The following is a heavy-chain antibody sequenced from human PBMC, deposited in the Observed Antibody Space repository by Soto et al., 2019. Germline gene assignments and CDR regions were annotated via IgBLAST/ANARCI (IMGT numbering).Heavy chain of an antibody. D-gene: IGHD6-19*01. CDR3: AKFLGSSSRCFPRTDCFDT. Sequence: PGGSLRLSCAASGFTFSSYAMSWVRQAPGKGLEWVSAISGSGGSTYYADSVKGRFTISRDNSKNTLYLQMNSLRAEDTAVYYCAKFLGSSSRCFPRTDCFDTWRQGSLVAVSS. V-gene: IGHV3-23*01. CDR2: ISGSGGST. J-gene: IGHJ5*02. CDR1: GFTFSSYA.